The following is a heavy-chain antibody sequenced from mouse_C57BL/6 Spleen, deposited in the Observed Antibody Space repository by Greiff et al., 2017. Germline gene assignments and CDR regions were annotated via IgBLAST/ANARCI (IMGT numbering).Heavy chain of an antibody. V-gene: IGHV1-53*01. Sequence: VQLQQPGTELVKPGASVKLSCKASGYTFTSYWMNWVKQRPGQGLEWIGNINPRNGGTNYNEKFKSKATLTVDKSSSTAYMQLSSLTSEDAAVCYFARGDWDGAMDDWGQGTSVTVST. J-gene: IGHJ4*01. CDR2: INPRNGGT. D-gene: IGHD4-1*01. CDR1: GYTFTSYW. CDR3: ARGDWDGAMDD.